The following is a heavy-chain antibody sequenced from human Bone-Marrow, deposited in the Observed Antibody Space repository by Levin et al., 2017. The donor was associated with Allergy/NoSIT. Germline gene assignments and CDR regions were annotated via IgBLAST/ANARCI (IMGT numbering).Heavy chain of an antibody. CDR2: ISGSGATK. CDR1: GFTFSSHA. Sequence: GGSLRLSCAASGFTFSSHAMTWVRQAPGKGLEWVSIISGSGATKYLGDSVKGRFTISRDNTKNTMYLQMNSLRAEDTALYYCAKVQGTGFDWLENWGQGTLVTVSS. V-gene: IGHV3-23*01. J-gene: IGHJ5*02. CDR3: AKVQGTGFDWLEN.